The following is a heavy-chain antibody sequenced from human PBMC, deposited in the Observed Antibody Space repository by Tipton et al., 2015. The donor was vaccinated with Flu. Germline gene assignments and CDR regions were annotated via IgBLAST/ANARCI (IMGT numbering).Heavy chain of an antibody. CDR1: GGSVGSPYC. CDR2: ICPGSP. J-gene: IGHJ2*01. Sequence: TLSLTCSVSGGSVGSPYCWGGVRQPPGKGLQWIGNICPGSPYYTSPLRGRVTISVAKSKDQFSLRLTSVTAADTAVYFCARRDVRKYGWGPENWGEVGGR. CDR3: ARRDVRKYGWGPENWGEV. V-gene: IGHV4-38-2*01. D-gene: IGHD7-27*01.